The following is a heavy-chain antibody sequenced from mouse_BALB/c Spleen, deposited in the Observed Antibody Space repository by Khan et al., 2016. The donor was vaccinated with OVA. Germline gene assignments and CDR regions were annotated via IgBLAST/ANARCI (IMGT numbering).Heavy chain of an antibody. J-gene: IGHJ3*01. CDR3: VRDGAYHRNDGWFAY. Sequence: QVRLQQSGAELARPGASVKMSCKASGYTFTSYTIHWIKKRPGQGLEWIGYINPSKGYTNYNQKFKDKATLTTDKSSTTAYLQLSSLTSDDSAVYNCVRDGAYHRNDGWFAYWGQGTLVTVSA. CDR1: GYTFTSYT. D-gene: IGHD2-14*01. V-gene: IGHV1-4*01. CDR2: INPSKGYT.